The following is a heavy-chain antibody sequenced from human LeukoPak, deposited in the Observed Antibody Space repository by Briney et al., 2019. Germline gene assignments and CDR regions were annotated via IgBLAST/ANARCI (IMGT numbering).Heavy chain of an antibody. CDR1: GGSISSYY. CDR3: AGATYDSSGVH. V-gene: IGHV4-59*01. J-gene: IGHJ4*02. D-gene: IGHD3-22*01. Sequence: PSETLSLTCTVSGGSISSYYLSWIRQPPGKGLEWIGYIYYSGSTNYNPSLKSRVTISVDPSKNQFSLKLSSVTAADTAVYYCAGATYDSSGVHWGQGTLVTVSS. CDR2: IYYSGST.